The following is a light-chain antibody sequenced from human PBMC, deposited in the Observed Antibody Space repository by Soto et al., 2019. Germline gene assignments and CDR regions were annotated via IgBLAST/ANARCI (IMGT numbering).Light chain of an antibody. Sequence: EIVLTQSPGTLSLSPGERATLSCRASQSVANDLAWYQHKPCQAPRLLTHGASTRATGIPARFSGVGSGTEFTLTISSLQSEDFAVYYCQQYNKWPQTFGQGTRLEIK. CDR1: QSVAND. CDR3: QQYNKWPQT. J-gene: IGKJ5*01. V-gene: IGKV3-15*01. CDR2: GAS.